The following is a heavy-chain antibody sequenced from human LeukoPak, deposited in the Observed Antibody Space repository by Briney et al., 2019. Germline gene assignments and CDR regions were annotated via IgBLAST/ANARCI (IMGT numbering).Heavy chain of an antibody. D-gene: IGHD2-15*01. CDR3: ARDGGLTHDFDY. CDR1: GGSISSSSYY. J-gene: IGHJ4*02. Sequence: SETLSLTCKVSGGSISSSSYYWGWIRQPPGEGLEWIGSISYSGSTYYNPSLKSRVTISVDTSKNQFSLKLSSVTAADTAVYYCARDGGLTHDFDYWGQGTLVTVSS. CDR2: ISYSGST. V-gene: IGHV4-39*02.